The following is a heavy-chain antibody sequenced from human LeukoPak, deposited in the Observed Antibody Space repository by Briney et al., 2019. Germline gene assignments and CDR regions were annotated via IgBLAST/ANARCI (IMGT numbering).Heavy chain of an antibody. CDR2: IRYDGDNA. J-gene: IGHJ4*02. Sequence: GGSLRLSCAASGFTFSSYGMHWVRQAPGKGLEWVAFIRYDGDNAFYVDSVKGRFTISRDNSKNTLYLQMNSLRAEDTAVYYCAKRTRFLEWLLIDYWGQGTPVTVSS. CDR1: GFTFSSYG. CDR3: AKRTRFLEWLLIDY. D-gene: IGHD3-3*01. V-gene: IGHV3-30*02.